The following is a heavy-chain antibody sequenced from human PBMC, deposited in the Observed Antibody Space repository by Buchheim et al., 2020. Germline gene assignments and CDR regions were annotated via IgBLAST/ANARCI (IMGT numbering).Heavy chain of an antibody. J-gene: IGHJ4*02. CDR1: GFTFSSYG. V-gene: IGHV3-30*03. D-gene: IGHD2-8*01. Sequence: QVQLVESGGGVVQPGRSLRLSCAASGFTFSSYGMHWVRQAPGKGLEWVAVISYDGSNKYYADSVKGRFTISRANSKNTLYLQMNSLRAEDTAVYYCIVLMVYASFDYWGQGTL. CDR3: IVLMVYASFDY. CDR2: ISYDGSNK.